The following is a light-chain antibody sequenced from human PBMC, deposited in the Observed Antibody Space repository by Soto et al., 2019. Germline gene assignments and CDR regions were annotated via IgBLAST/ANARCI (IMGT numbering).Light chain of an antibody. V-gene: IGKV3-15*01. CDR3: QQYNNWPRT. Sequence: DIVLTQSPDTLSLSPGESATLSCRASQSVSSDLAWYHQKPGQAPRLLIYGASTRATGIPARFSGSGSGTEFTLTINSLQSEDFAVYYCQQYNNWPRTFGQGTKVDIK. CDR2: GAS. J-gene: IGKJ1*01. CDR1: QSVSSD.